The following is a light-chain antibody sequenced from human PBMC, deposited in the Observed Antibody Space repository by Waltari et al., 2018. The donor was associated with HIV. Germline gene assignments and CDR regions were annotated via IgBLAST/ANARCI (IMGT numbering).Light chain of an antibody. CDR3: QQYNHWPPYT. Sequence: EVVMTQSPATLSVSLGARATLSCSASQSINSHLAWYQHKPGQAPRLLFYGASTRATGVPARFSGSGSGTDFTLTISGLQSEDFAVYYCQQYNHWPPYTFGQGTKLEIK. J-gene: IGKJ2*01. V-gene: IGKV3-15*01. CDR1: QSINSH. CDR2: GAS.